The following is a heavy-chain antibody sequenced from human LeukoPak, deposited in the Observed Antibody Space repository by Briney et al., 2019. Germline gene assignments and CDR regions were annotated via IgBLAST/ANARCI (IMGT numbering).Heavy chain of an antibody. V-gene: IGHV3-7*01. CDR2: IKQDGSET. D-gene: IGHD3-3*01. CDR3: ARDGGIRDFWSGYYNRWFDP. Sequence: GGSLRLSCAVSGFTFSSHWMSWVRQAPGKGLEWVANIKQDGSETYYVDSVKGRFTISRDNAKNSLFLQMNSLRADDTAVYYCARDGGIRDFWSGYYNRWFDPWGQGTLVTVSS. CDR1: GFTFSSHW. J-gene: IGHJ5*02.